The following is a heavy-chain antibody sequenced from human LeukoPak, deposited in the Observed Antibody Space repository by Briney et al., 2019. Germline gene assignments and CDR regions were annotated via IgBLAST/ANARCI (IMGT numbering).Heavy chain of an antibody. CDR3: VVDAYYYDSSGSGTYYFDY. D-gene: IGHD3-22*01. CDR2: ISAYNGNT. J-gene: IGHJ4*02. Sequence: ASVEVSCKASGYTFTSYGISWVRQAPGQGLEWMGWISAYNGNTNYAQKLQGRVTMTTDTSTSTAYMVLRSLRSDDTAVYYCVVDAYYYDSSGSGTYYFDYWGQGTLVTVSS. V-gene: IGHV1-18*01. CDR1: GYTFTSYG.